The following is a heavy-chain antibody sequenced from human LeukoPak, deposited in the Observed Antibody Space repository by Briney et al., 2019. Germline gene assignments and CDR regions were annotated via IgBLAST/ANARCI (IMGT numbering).Heavy chain of an antibody. V-gene: IGHV1-2*02. CDR3: ARDVESTTALGVEGNWFDP. D-gene: IGHD3-3*01. J-gene: IGHJ5*02. Sequence: GASVKVSCKASGYTFTGYYMHWVRQAPGQGLEWMGWINPNSGGTNYAQKFQGRVTMARDTSISTAYMELSRLRSDDTAVYYCARDVESTTALGVEGNWFDPWGQGTLVTVSS. CDR2: INPNSGGT. CDR1: GYTFTGYY.